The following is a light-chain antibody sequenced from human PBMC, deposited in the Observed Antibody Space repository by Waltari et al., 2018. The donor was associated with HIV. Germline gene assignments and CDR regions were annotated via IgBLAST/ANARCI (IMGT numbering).Light chain of an antibody. CDR2: EVN. V-gene: IGLV2-23*02. Sequence: SALTQPASVSGSPGQSITISCTGTSNDVGGFDLVSWYQHHPGKAPKRIIFEVNKRPSGVSNRFSGSKSGNTASLTISGLQTEDETDYYCCSYARSRSLLFGGGTKLTVL. CDR1: SNDVGGFDL. J-gene: IGLJ2*01. CDR3: CSYARSRSLL.